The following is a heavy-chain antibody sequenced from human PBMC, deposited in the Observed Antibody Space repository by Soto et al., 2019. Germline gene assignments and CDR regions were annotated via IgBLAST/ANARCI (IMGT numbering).Heavy chain of an antibody. CDR2: INHSGSS. V-gene: IGHV4-34*01. D-gene: IGHD2-15*01. J-gene: IGHJ4*02. Sequence: SETLSLTCAVYGGSFSGYYWSWIRQSPGRGLEWIGEINHSGSSISNPSLKSRVTISVDTSKNQFSLKLRSVTAADTAAYYCARGISLIVEVHRDAPDKYYFDSWSQGTLVTVSS. CDR3: ARGISLIVEVHRDAPDKYYFDS. CDR1: GGSFSGYY.